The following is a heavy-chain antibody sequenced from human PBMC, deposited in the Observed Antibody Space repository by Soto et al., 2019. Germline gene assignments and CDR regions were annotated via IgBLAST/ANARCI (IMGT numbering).Heavy chain of an antibody. CDR2: ISGSGGST. V-gene: IGHV3-23*01. CDR1: GFTFSSYA. Sequence: EVQLLESGGGLVQPGGSLRLSCAASGFTFSSYAMSWVRQAPGKGLEWVSAISGSGGSTYYADSVKGRFTISRDNYKNTLYLQMNRLRAEDTALSYCAQDTLPRRLHLSEKSDTFDNWGQGTMVTVYS. J-gene: IGHJ3*02. CDR3: AQDTLPRRLHLSEKSDTFDN. D-gene: IGHD6-25*01.